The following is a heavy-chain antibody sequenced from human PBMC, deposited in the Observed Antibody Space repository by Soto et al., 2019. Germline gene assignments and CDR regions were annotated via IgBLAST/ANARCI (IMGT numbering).Heavy chain of an antibody. Sequence: SETLSLTCAVYGGSFSGYYWSWIRQPPGKGLEWIGYIYYSGSTNYNPSLKSRVTISVDTSKNQFSLKLSSVTAADTAVYYCARAFSDYYGSGSYYSFDYWGQGTLVTVSS. D-gene: IGHD3-10*01. CDR2: IYYSGST. CDR1: GGSFSGYY. V-gene: IGHV4-59*08. J-gene: IGHJ4*02. CDR3: ARAFSDYYGSGSYYSFDY.